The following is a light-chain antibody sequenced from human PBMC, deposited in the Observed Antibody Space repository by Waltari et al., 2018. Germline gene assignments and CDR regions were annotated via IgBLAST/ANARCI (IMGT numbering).Light chain of an antibody. CDR2: NVN. Sequence: QSALTQPASVSGSPGPSVTISCAGSSSAVGAYDFVSWYQKHPGRAPQLILSNVNKRPSGISDRCSGSKSGNTATLTISTLQPEDEADYFCCSFSGSTFFVIFGGGTKLTVL. CDR3: CSFSGSTFFVI. V-gene: IGLV2-23*02. CDR1: SSAVGAYDF. J-gene: IGLJ2*01.